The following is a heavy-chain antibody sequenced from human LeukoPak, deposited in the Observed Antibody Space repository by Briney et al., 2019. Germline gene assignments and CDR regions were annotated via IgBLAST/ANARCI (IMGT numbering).Heavy chain of an antibody. Sequence: ASVKVSCKASGYTFTGYYMHWVRQAPGQRLEWMGRINPNSGGTNYAQKFQGRVTMTRDTSISTAYMELSRLRSDDTAVYYCAREVAVAGNPIDYWGQGTLVTVSS. CDR2: INPNSGGT. CDR3: AREVAVAGNPIDY. D-gene: IGHD6-19*01. CDR1: GYTFTGYY. J-gene: IGHJ4*02. V-gene: IGHV1-2*06.